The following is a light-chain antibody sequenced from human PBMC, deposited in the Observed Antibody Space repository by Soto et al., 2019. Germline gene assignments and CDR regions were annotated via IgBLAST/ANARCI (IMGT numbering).Light chain of an antibody. CDR3: AAWDDSLNGFRV. Sequence: QSVLTQPPSASGTPGQRVTISCSGSSSNIGSNTVNWYQQLPGTAPKLLIYSNTQRPSGVPDRFSGSKSGTSASLAISGLQSEDEADYYCAAWDDSLNGFRVFGGGTKLTVL. CDR2: SNT. V-gene: IGLV1-44*01. CDR1: SSNIGSNT. J-gene: IGLJ3*02.